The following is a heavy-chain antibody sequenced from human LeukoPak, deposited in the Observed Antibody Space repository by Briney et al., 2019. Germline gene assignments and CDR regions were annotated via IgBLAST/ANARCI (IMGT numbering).Heavy chain of an antibody. D-gene: IGHD6-13*01. CDR2: TSGSGGST. CDR1: GSTFSSYA. CDR3: AKDPKLYSSSWIDY. V-gene: IGHV3-23*01. Sequence: PGGSLRLSCAASGSTFSSYAMSWVRQAPGKGLEWVSATSGSGGSTYYADSVKGRFTISRDNSKNTLYLQMNSLRAEDTAVYYCAKDPKLYSSSWIDYWGQGTLVTVSS. J-gene: IGHJ4*02.